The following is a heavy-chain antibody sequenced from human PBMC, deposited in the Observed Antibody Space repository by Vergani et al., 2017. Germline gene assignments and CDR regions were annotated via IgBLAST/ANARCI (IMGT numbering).Heavy chain of an antibody. CDR2: ISGSGGST. Sequence: EVQLLESGGGLVQPGGSLRLSCAASGFTFSSYAMSWVRQAPGKGLEWVSAISGSGGSTYYADSVKGRFTISRDNSKNTLYLQMNSLRAEDPAVYYCAKTLTVTYSRSWYAGDDAFDIWGEGTMVTVSS. D-gene: IGHD6-13*01. V-gene: IGHV3-23*01. J-gene: IGHJ3*02. CDR1: GFTFSSYA. CDR3: AKTLTVTYSRSWYAGDDAFDI.